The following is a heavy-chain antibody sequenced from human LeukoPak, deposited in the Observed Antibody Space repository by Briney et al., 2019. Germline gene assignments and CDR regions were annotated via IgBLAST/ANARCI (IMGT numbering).Heavy chain of an antibody. CDR3: ARAGCSSTSCKNYYYYYMDV. J-gene: IGHJ6*03. CDR2: IHYSGST. D-gene: IGHD2-2*01. Sequence: SQTLSLTCTVSGGSISSGGYYWSWIRQHPGKGLEWIGYIHYSGSTYYNPSLKSRVTISVDTSKNQFSLKLSSVTAADTAVYYCARAGCSSTSCKNYYYYYMDVWGKGTTVTVSS. CDR1: GGSISSGGYY. V-gene: IGHV4-31*03.